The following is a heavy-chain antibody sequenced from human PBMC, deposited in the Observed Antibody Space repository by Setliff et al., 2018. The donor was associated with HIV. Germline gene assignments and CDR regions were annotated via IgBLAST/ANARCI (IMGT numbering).Heavy chain of an antibody. CDR2: IYQSGSI. V-gene: IGHV4-38-2*01. D-gene: IGHD6-19*01. CDR3: ARPRRVRSRAWYWFDI. CDR1: GYSINSGFS. J-gene: IGHJ5*02. Sequence: SETLSLTCAASGYSINSGFSRAWIRQPPGQGPQWIGSIYQSGSIYYNPSLQSRVTISVDSSKNQFSLNLFSVTAADMAVYYCARPRRVRSRAWYWFDIWGQGTLVTVSS.